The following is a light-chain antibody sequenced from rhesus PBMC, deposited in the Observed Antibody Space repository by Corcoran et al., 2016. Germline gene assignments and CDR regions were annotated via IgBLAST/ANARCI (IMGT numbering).Light chain of an antibody. Sequence: DIQMTQSPSSLSASVGDRVTITCQASQGISTWLAWYQQKPWKALKVLFYVASSLQSGVPSRFSGSGSGTDFTLTISSLQPEDFTTYCCQQHNSFPLTFGGGTKVEIE. V-gene: IGKV1-33*02. CDR2: VAS. CDR1: QGISTW. CDR3: QQHNSFPLT. J-gene: IGKJ4*01.